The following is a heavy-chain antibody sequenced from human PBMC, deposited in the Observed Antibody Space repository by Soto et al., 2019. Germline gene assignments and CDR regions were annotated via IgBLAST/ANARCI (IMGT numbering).Heavy chain of an antibody. CDR2: ISGSGGST. Sequence: GGSLRLSCAASGFTFSSYAMSWVRQAPGKGLEWVSAISGSGGSTYYADSVKGRFTISRDNSKNTQYLQMNSLRAEDTAVYYCAKSDYCSSTSCYYFDYWGQGTLVTVSS. J-gene: IGHJ4*02. CDR3: AKSDYCSSTSCYYFDY. CDR1: GFTFSSYA. D-gene: IGHD2-2*01. V-gene: IGHV3-23*01.